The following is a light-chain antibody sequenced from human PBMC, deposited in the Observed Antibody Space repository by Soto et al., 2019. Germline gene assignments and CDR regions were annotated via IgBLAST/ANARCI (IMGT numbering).Light chain of an antibody. J-gene: IGKJ3*01. CDR2: GAS. Sequence: EIVMTQSPATLSVSPGERATLSCRASQSVSSNLAWYQRKPGKAPRLFIYGASTRATGIPARFSGSGSGTEFTLTISSLQSEDFAVYYCQQYNNWLPFTFGPGTKVDNK. CDR1: QSVSSN. V-gene: IGKV3-15*01. CDR3: QQYNNWLPFT.